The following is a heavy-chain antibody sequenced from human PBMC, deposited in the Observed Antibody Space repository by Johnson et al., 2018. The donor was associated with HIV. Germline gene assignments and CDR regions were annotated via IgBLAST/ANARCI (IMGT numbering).Heavy chain of an antibody. J-gene: IGHJ3*02. CDR1: GFPFSSYA. Sequence: QVQLVESGGGGVQPGRSLRLSCAASGFPFSSYAMHWVRQAPGRGLEWVALISFDGNTRFFGDSMKGRFTISRDNSKNTLYLQMNSLRAEDTAVYYCARGGKWGIVGARGAFDIWGQGTMVTVSS. CDR3: ARGGKWGIVGARGAFDI. D-gene: IGHD1-26*01. CDR2: ISFDGNTR. V-gene: IGHV3-30-3*01.